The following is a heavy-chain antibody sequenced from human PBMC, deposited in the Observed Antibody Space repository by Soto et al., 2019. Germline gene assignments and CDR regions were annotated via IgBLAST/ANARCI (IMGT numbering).Heavy chain of an antibody. CDR2: INAGNGDT. Sequence: ASVKVSCKPSVYTFTTYTMHWVRQAPGQRLEWMGWINAGNGDTKYSQKFQGRVIITRDTSASTAYMELSSLRSEDTAVYYCARDRPEYYYGMDVWGQGTTVTV. V-gene: IGHV1-3*01. J-gene: IGHJ6*02. CDR3: ARDRPEYYYGMDV. CDR1: VYTFTTYT.